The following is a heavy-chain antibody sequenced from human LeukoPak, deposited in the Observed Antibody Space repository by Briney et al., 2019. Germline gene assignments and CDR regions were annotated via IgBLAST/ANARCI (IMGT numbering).Heavy chain of an antibody. CDR2: FDPEDGET. Sequence: ASVKVSCKVSGYTLTELSMHWVRQAPGKGLEWMGGFDPEDGETIYAQKFQGRVTMTEDTSTDTAYMELSSLRSEDTAVYYCARAPPNGELLLAFDYWAREPWSPSPQ. CDR3: ARAPPNGELLLAFDY. D-gene: IGHD1-26*01. V-gene: IGHV1-24*01. CDR1: GYTLTELS. J-gene: IGHJ4*02.